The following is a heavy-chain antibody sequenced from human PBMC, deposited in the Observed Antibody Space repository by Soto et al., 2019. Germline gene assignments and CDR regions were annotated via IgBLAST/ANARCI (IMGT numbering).Heavy chain of an antibody. CDR1: GFTFSGYY. J-gene: IGHJ4*02. Sequence: QVQLVESGGGLVKPGGALRLSCEASGFTFSGYYMTWIRQAPGKGLEWISYFSSSGYTIRYSDSVEGRFTVSRDDAKKTLYLQMNSLRAEDTAVYYCATGRGGRSEDSGQGTLVTVSS. D-gene: IGHD3-3*01. V-gene: IGHV3-11*01. CDR2: FSSSGYTI. CDR3: ATGRGGRSED.